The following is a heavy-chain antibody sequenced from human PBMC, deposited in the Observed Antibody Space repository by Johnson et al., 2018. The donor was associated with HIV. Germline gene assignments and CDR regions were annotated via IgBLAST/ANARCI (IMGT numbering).Heavy chain of an antibody. CDR1: GFTLSSYA. V-gene: IGHV3-30*04. J-gene: IGHJ3*02. Sequence: QVQLVESGGGVVQPGRSLRVSCVASGFTLSSYAMHWVRQAPGNGLEWVAVVSYDGSNKYYADSVKGRFTISRDNSKNTLYLQMNSLRADDTAVYYCARVASIALRPDAFDIWGQGTMVTVSS. CDR3: ARVASIALRPDAFDI. D-gene: IGHD6-6*01. CDR2: VSYDGSNK.